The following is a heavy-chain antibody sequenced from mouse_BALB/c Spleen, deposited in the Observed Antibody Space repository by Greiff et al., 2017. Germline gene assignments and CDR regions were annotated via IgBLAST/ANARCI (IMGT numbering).Heavy chain of an antibody. J-gene: IGHJ1*01. D-gene: IGHD1-1*01. CDR3: ARIYYYGSSYGYWYFDV. CDR2: IDPANGNT. V-gene: IGHV14-3*02. Sequence: EVQLQESGAELVKPGASVKLSCTASGFNIKDTYMHWVKQRPEQGLEWIGRIDPANGNTKYDPKFQGKATITADTSSNTAYLQLSSLTSEDTAVYYCARIYYYGSSYGYWYFDVWGAGTTVTVSS. CDR1: GFNIKDTY.